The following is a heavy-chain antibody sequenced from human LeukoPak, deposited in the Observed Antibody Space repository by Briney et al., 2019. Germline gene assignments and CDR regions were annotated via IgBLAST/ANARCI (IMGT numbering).Heavy chain of an antibody. CDR3: ARIHDSTHGLLDE. Sequence: ASVKVSCKASGGTFSSYTISWVRQAPGQGLEWMGRIITKFATVNYAQRFQGRLRLTADDSTGSAYMELTSLTSEDTAVYYCARIHDSTHGLLDEWGQGTLVTVSS. D-gene: IGHD5/OR15-5a*01. J-gene: IGHJ4*02. V-gene: IGHV1-69*15. CDR2: IITKFATV. CDR1: GGTFSSYT.